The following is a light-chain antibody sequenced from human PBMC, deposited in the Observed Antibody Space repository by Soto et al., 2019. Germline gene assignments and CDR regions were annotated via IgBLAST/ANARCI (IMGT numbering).Light chain of an antibody. J-gene: IGKJ1*01. CDR3: LQDYTYPWT. Sequence: IQMTQSPSSLSASVRDRVTITCRASQDIGNDLAWYQQKPGKAPNLLIYAASSLRSGVPSRFSGSGSGTHFTLTINSLQAEDSATYCCLQDYTYPWTFGQGTKVEIK. CDR2: AAS. V-gene: IGKV1-6*02. CDR1: QDIGND.